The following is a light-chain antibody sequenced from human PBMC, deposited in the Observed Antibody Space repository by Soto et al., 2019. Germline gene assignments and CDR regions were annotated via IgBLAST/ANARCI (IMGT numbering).Light chain of an antibody. V-gene: IGKV3-20*01. CDR1: QSVSSSY. CDR2: GAS. CDR3: QQYCSSPRT. Sequence: EIVLTQYPCTLSLSPGERATLSCRASQSVSSSYLAWYQQKPGQAPRLLIYGASSRAIGIPDRFSGSGSGTDFTLTISRLEPEDFAVYYRQQYCSSPRTFGQGTKVDIK. J-gene: IGKJ1*01.